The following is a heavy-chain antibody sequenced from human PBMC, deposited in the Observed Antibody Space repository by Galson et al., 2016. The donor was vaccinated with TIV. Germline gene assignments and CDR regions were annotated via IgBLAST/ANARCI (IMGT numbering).Heavy chain of an antibody. CDR1: GYIFTNYP. V-gene: IGHV1-3*01. CDR2: INGGNGNT. Sequence: SVKVSCKASGYIFTNYPMHWVRQAPGQSLEWMGWINGGNGNTKYSQRFQGRVTIASDTSASTAHMELSSLRSEDSAVYYCARPPYCGGDCYKDDYWGQGILVTVSS. J-gene: IGHJ4*02. D-gene: IGHD2-21*01. CDR3: ARPPYCGGDCYKDDY.